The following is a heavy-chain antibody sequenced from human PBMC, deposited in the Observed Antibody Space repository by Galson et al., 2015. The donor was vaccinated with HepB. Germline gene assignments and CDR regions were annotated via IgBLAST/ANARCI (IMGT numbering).Heavy chain of an antibody. CDR2: ISRSGGST. CDR3: ATPKGVLLWFGESPLDY. V-gene: IGHV3-23*01. J-gene: IGHJ4*02. D-gene: IGHD3-10*01. CDR1: GFTFISYA. Sequence: SLRLSCAASGFTFISYAMCWVRQAPGKGLEWVAAISRSGGSTNYANSVKVRFTISSDNSKNTLYLQMNSLRAEDTAVYYFATPKGVLLWFGESPLDYWGQGTLVPASS.